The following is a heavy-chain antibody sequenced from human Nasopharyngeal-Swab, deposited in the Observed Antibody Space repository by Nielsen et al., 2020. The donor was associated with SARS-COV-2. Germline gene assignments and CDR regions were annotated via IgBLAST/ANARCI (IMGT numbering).Heavy chain of an antibody. CDR2: INWNGGNR. CDR1: GFGFDDYA. Sequence: GESLKISCAASGFGFDDYAMGWVRQAPGKGLEWVAGINWNGGNRGYADSVKGRFTISRDNAKNSLYLQMNSLRAEDTALYYCAKDIYAAGSSGMDVWGQGTTVTVSS. V-gene: IGHV3-20*04. CDR3: AKDIYAAGSSGMDV. J-gene: IGHJ6*02. D-gene: IGHD6-13*01.